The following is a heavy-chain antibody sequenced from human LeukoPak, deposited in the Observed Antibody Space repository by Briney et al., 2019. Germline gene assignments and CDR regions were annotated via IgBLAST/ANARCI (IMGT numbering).Heavy chain of an antibody. D-gene: IGHD1-26*01. CDR2: IDSSGNA. J-gene: IGHJ6*03. CDR1: GGSISTSGYY. V-gene: IGHV4-39*07. CDR3: ARVGVRGSYVYYYYMDV. Sequence: PSETLSLTCTVSGGSISTSGYYWGWIRQPPGKGLEYFASIDSSGNAYYNPSLQSRVTISADTSKNQFSLKLSSVTAADTAVYYCARVGVRGSYVYYYYMDVWGKGTTVTVSS.